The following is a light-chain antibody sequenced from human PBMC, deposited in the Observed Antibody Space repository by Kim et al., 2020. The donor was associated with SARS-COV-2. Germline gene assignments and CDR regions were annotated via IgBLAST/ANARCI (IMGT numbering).Light chain of an antibody. CDR2: DAS. V-gene: IGKV1-33*01. CDR3: QQYDNLPVT. Sequence: DIQMTQSPSSLSASVGDRVTITCQASQDIKNYLNWYQQKPGKAPKLLIYDASDLETGVPSRFSGSGSGTDFTFTISSLQSEDFATYYCQQYDNLPVTFGGGTKVDIK. CDR1: QDIKNY. J-gene: IGKJ4*01.